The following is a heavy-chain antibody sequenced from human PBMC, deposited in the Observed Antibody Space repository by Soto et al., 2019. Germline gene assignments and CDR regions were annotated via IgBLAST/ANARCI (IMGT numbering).Heavy chain of an antibody. V-gene: IGHV3-30-3*01. Sequence: PVGSLRLSCAASGFTFSSYAMHWVRQAPGKGLEWVAVISYDGSNKYYADSVKGRFTISRDNSKNTLYLQMNSLRAEDTAVYYCARDPVRFLEWLLLRYYYGMDVWGQGTTVTVSS. CDR1: GFTFSSYA. CDR3: ARDPVRFLEWLLLRYYYGMDV. D-gene: IGHD3-3*01. J-gene: IGHJ6*02. CDR2: ISYDGSNK.